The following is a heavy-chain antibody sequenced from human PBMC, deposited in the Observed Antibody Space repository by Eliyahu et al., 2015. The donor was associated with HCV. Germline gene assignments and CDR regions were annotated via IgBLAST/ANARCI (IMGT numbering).Heavy chain of an antibody. CDR1: GFTLNTFE. V-gene: IGHV3-48*03. CDR2: IRGTTDGI. Sequence: EVQLVESGGGLVQPGGSLRLSCAATGFTLNTFEMNWVRQAPGKGLEWISYIRGTTDGINYADSVKGRFTISRDSAKNSLYLQLSSLRVDDTAVYYCARRAGIHAFDYWGQGTLVTVSS. J-gene: IGHJ4*02. CDR3: ARRAGIHAFDY. D-gene: IGHD5-18*01.